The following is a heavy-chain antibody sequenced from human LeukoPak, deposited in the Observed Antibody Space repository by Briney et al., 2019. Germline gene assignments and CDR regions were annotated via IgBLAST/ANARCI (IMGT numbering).Heavy chain of an antibody. CDR1: GFTFSSYG. V-gene: IGHV3-30*02. CDR2: IRYDGSNK. CDR3: AKDPSVYDSSGYPN. D-gene: IGHD3-22*01. Sequence: PGGSLRLSXAASGFTFSSYGMHWVRQAPGKGLEWVAFIRYDGSNKYYADSVKGRFTISRDNSKNTLYLQMNSLRAEDTAVYYCAKDPSVYDSSGYPNWGPGTLVTVSS. J-gene: IGHJ4*02.